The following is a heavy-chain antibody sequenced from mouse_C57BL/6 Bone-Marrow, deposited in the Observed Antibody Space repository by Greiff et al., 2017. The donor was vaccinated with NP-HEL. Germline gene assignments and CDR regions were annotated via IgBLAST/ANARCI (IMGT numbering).Heavy chain of an antibody. V-gene: IGHV1-50*01. Sequence: VQLQQPGAELVKPGASVKLSCKASGYTFTSYWMQWVKQRPGQGLEWIGEIDPSDSYTNYNQKFKGKATLTVDTSSSTASMQLSSLTSEDSAVYYCARCGYYGSSWYFDVWGTGTTVTVSS. D-gene: IGHD1-1*01. CDR2: IDPSDSYT. CDR3: ARCGYYGSSWYFDV. CDR1: GYTFTSYW. J-gene: IGHJ1*03.